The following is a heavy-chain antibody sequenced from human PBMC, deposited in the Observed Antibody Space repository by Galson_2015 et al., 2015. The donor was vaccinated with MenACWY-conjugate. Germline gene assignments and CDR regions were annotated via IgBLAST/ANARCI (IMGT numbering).Heavy chain of an antibody. CDR3: ARGYAGGHMDV. J-gene: IGHJ6*03. Sequence: SVKVSCKASGYTFTGFYLHWVRQAPGQGLEWMGRLNPHSGGTDYAQKFQGRATMSRDMSINTAYMELSSLRFDDAAIYYCARGYAGGHMDVWGEGTTVTVSS. CDR1: GYTFTGFY. V-gene: IGHV1-2*06. D-gene: IGHD2-2*01. CDR2: LNPHSGGT.